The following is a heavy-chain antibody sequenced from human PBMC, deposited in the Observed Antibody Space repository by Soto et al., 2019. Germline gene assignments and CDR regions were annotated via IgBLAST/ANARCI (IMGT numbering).Heavy chain of an antibody. CDR1: GFTFSSYA. V-gene: IGHV3-23*01. J-gene: IGHJ4*02. Sequence: EVQLLESGGGSVQPGGSLRLSCAASGFTFSSYAMHWVRRPPGQGLEWVSSISGSGGTAYYADSVKGRFSISRDSLVNTLYLQMNSLRAEDTAVYYCAKGRGQNWNFDYWGQGTLVTDSP. CDR2: ISGSGGTA. CDR3: AKGRGQNWNFDY. D-gene: IGHD1-1*01.